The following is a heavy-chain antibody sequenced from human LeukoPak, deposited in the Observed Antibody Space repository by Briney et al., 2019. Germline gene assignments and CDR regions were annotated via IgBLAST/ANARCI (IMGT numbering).Heavy chain of an antibody. Sequence: RPGGSLRLSCAASGFTFSSYGMHWVRQAPGKGLEWVAFIRYDGSKKNYADSVKGRFTISRDNSKNTLYLQMNSLRAEDTAVYYCAKDPGGEVLPDYWGQGTLVTVSS. D-gene: IGHD3-10*01. CDR3: AKDPGGEVLPDY. J-gene: IGHJ4*02. CDR2: IRYDGSKK. V-gene: IGHV3-30*02. CDR1: GFTFSSYG.